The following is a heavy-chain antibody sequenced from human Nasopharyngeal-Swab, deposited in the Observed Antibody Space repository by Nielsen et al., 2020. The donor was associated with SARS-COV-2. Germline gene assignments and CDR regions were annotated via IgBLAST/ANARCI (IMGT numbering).Heavy chain of an antibody. Sequence: GGSLRLSCEASGFTFSSYTMNWVRQAPGKGLEWVSSVTSSSTYIYYADSVKGRFTISRDNAKNSLYLQMISLRAEDTAVYHCARAQTTVTTPLDYWGQGTLVTVSS. V-gene: IGHV3-21*01. CDR2: VTSSSTYI. J-gene: IGHJ4*02. D-gene: IGHD4-17*01. CDR3: ARAQTTVTTPLDY. CDR1: GFTFSSYT.